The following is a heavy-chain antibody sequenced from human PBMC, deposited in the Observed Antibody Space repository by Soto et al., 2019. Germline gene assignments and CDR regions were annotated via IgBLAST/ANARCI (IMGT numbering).Heavy chain of an antibody. D-gene: IGHD2-15*01. Sequence: VAPVKVSRKASGFTHTRYDIKWVRQDREQRGEWMGWMNPNSGNTGYAQKFQGRVTMTRNTSKSTANMELSSLRSEDTAVYYCARAKGERYCSGGSCYPKGDAFDIWGQGTMVTVSS. CDR3: ARAKGERYCSGGSCYPKGDAFDI. CDR1: GFTHTRYD. J-gene: IGHJ3*02. V-gene: IGHV1-8*01. CDR2: MNPNSGNT.